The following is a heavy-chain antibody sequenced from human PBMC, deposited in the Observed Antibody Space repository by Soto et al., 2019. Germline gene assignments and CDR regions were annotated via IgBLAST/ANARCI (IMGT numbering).Heavy chain of an antibody. J-gene: IGHJ4*02. CDR2: IIPMFGKA. Sequence: SVKVSCKASGGTFSRYAISWVRQAPGQGLEWMGGIIPMFGKANYAQKFQGRVTITADESTSTGYMELRSLRSEDTAVYYCARDGTLYDSSGYYYLYWGQGTLVTVS. V-gene: IGHV1-69*13. CDR1: GGTFSRYA. CDR3: ARDGTLYDSSGYYYLY. D-gene: IGHD3-22*01.